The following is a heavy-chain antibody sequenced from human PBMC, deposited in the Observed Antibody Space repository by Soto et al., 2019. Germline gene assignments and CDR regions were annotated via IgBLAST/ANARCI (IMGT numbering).Heavy chain of an antibody. V-gene: IGHV1-69*13. CDR2: IIPIFGTA. D-gene: IGHD6-6*01. J-gene: IGHJ4*02. Sequence: ASVKVSCKASGGTFSSYATSWVRQAPGQGLEWMGGIIPIFGTANYAQKFQGRVTITADESTSTAYMELSSLRSEDTAVYYCASMNARTSIAARHFDYWGQGTLVTVSS. CDR1: GGTFSSYA. CDR3: ASMNARTSIAARHFDY.